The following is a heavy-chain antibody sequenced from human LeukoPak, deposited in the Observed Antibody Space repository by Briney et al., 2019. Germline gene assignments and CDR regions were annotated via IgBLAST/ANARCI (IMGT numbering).Heavy chain of an antibody. D-gene: IGHD3-22*01. V-gene: IGHV1-46*01. CDR2: INPSGGST. J-gene: IGHJ4*02. Sequence: ASVKVSCKASGYTFTSYYMHWVRQAPGQGLEWMGIINPSGGSTSYAQKFQGRVTMTRDMSTSTVYMELSSLRSEDTAGYYCARDRPTPIDYYDSSGYYLPDYWGQGTLVTVSS. CDR1: GYTFTSYY. CDR3: ARDRPTPIDYYDSSGYYLPDY.